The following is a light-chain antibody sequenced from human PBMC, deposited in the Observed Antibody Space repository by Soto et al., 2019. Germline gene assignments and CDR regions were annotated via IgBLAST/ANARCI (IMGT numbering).Light chain of an antibody. Sequence: EIVLTQSPGTLSLSPGEKATLSCRASQNVAGRYLAWYQQKPGQSPRLLIYGASNRATGIADRFSASGSGTDFTLTISRLQPEDFAVYFCQQYGSSPWTFGQGTKVDIK. CDR2: GAS. CDR3: QQYGSSPWT. CDR1: QNVAGRY. V-gene: IGKV3-20*01. J-gene: IGKJ1*01.